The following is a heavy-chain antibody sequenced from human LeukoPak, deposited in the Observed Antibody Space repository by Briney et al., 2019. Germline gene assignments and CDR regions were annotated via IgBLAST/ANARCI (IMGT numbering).Heavy chain of an antibody. CDR3: AREVRCTNGVCPYPDY. V-gene: IGHV1-2*02. CDR2: INPNSGGT. Sequence: GASVKVSCKASGYTFTGYYMHWVRQAPGQGLEWMGWINPNSGGTNYAQKFQGRVTMTRDTSISTAYMELSRLRSDDTAVYYCAREVRCTNGVCPYPDYWGQGTLVTVSS. J-gene: IGHJ4*02. D-gene: IGHD2-8*01. CDR1: GYTFTGYY.